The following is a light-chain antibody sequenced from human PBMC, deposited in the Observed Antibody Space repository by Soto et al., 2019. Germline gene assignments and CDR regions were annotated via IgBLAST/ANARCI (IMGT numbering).Light chain of an antibody. CDR2: KAS. CDR3: QQYNSYSRT. J-gene: IGKJ2*01. Sequence: DIQMTQSPSTLSASVGDRVTLTCRASRSISTWLAWYQQKPGKHPKILIYKASSLESGVPSRFSGSGSGTEFTLTISSLQPDDFATYYCQQYNSYSRTFGQGTKLEIK. V-gene: IGKV1-5*03. CDR1: RSISTW.